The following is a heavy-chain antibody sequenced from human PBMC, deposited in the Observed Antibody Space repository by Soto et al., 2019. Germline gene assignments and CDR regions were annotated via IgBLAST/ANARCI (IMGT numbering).Heavy chain of an antibody. Sequence: PVRSLRLSFAASGFTFSSYSMNWVRQAPGKGLEWVSSISSSSSYIYYADSVKGRFTISRDNAKNSLYLQMNSLRAEDTAVYYCVRDHLDDDSRGYPYYLDYSGQGPLLTVSS. V-gene: IGHV3-21*01. CDR3: VRDHLDDDSRGYPYYLDY. D-gene: IGHD3-22*01. CDR2: ISSSSSYI. CDR1: GFTFSSYS. J-gene: IGHJ4*02.